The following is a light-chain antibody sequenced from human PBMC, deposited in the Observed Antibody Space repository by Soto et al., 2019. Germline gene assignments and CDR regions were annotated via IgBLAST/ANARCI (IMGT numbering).Light chain of an antibody. CDR2: DTS. CDR1: QIVSSY. V-gene: IGKV3-11*01. Sequence: ILLSQSPATLSLSQGERATLSCRASQIVSSYLAWYQQKPGQAPRLLIYDTSNRATGIPARFSGSGSGTDFTLTISSLEPEDFAVYYCQQRSNLPTWTFAQGTKLDIK. CDR3: QQRSNLPTWT. J-gene: IGKJ1*01.